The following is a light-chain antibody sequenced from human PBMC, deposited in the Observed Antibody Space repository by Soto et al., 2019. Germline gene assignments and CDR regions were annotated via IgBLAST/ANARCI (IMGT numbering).Light chain of an antibody. CDR2: KAS. V-gene: IGKV1-5*03. CDR3: QQSFT. CDR1: QSISSW. Sequence: DIQMTQSPSTLSASVGDRVTITCRASQSISSWLAWYQQKPGKAPTLLIYKASSLESGVPSRFSGSGSGTEFTLTISSLQPADFATYYCQQSFTFGPGTKVDIK. J-gene: IGKJ3*01.